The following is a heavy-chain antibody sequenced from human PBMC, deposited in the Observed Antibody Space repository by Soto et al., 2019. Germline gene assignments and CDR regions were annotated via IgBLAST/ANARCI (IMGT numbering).Heavy chain of an antibody. J-gene: IGHJ6*04. CDR3: ARLPSRQIVKRDYYCVMDV. Sequence: GGSLRLSCSASGFTFSSYWMSWVRQAPVKGLEWVANIKQDGSEKYYVDSVKGRFTISRDNAKNSLYLQMNSLRAEDTAVYYCARLPSRQIVKRDYYCVMDVCGKATTGTVSS. V-gene: IGHV3-7*01. CDR2: IKQDGSEK. CDR1: GFTFSSYW. D-gene: IGHD6-6*01.